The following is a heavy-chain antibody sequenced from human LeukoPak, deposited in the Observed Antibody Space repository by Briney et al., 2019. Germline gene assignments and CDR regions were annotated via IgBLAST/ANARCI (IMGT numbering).Heavy chain of an antibody. J-gene: IGHJ4*02. D-gene: IGHD3-9*01. V-gene: IGHV4-34*01. CDR2: INHSGST. CDR1: GGSFSGYY. Sequence: SETLSLTCAVYGGSFSGYYWSWIRQPPGKGLEWIGEINHSGSTNYNPSLKSRVTMSVDTSKNQFSLKLSSVTAADTAVHYCARVTGYMIEDYFDYWGQGILVTVSS. CDR3: ARVTGYMIEDYFDY.